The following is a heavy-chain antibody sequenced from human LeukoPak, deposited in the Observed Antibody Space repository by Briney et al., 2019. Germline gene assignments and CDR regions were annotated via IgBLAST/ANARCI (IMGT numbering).Heavy chain of an antibody. Sequence: GGSLRLSCSASGFAFSSYAMSWVRQAPGKGLEWVSITSGSGGNPYYADSVKGRSTISRDNSKNTLYLHMNSLRAEDTALYYCAKDTGIILVRGAADYWGQGILVTVSS. J-gene: IGHJ4*02. V-gene: IGHV3-23*01. CDR3: AKDTGIILVRGAADY. D-gene: IGHD3-10*01. CDR2: TSGSGGNP. CDR1: GFAFSSYA.